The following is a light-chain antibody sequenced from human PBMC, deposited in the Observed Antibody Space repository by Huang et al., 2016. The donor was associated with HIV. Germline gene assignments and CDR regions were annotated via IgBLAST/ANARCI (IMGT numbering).Light chain of an antibody. CDR1: QSLLHSNGYNY. J-gene: IGKJ1*01. Sequence: DIVMTQSPLSLPVTPGEPASISCRSSQSLLHSNGYNYLDWYLQKPGQSPPLLIYLGSNRASGVPDRFSGVGSVTYFTLNISIVESEDVGIYYCMQVLQTPRTFGQGTKVEVK. CDR3: MQVLQTPRT. V-gene: IGKV2-28*01. CDR2: LGS.